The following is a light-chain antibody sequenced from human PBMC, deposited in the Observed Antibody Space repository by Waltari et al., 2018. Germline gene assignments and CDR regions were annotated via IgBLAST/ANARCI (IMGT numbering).Light chain of an antibody. CDR1: QSISRW. Sequence: DIQMTQSPSTLSASVGDRVTTTCRASQSISRWLDWYQQTAGKAPKLLIYKASILESGVPSRFSGGGSGTEFTLTMSILQPDDFATYYCQHYNIYSATFGRGTKMEIK. CDR2: KAS. CDR3: QHYNIYSAT. J-gene: IGKJ4*02. V-gene: IGKV1-5*03.